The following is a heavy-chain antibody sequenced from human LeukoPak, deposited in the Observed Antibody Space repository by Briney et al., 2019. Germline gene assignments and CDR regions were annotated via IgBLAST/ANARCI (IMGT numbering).Heavy chain of an antibody. V-gene: IGHV1-69*01. CDR3: ATDRVLRWPPRN. D-gene: IGHD4-23*01. CDR2: ITPLFGTA. J-gene: IGHJ4*02. CDR1: GGTFSKYT. Sequence: SVKVSCKASGGTFSKYTISWVRQRPGQGLEWMGGITPLFGTANYAQKFQGRVTITADESASTAYMELSSLRSEDTAVYYCATDRVLRWPPRNWGQGTLVTVSS.